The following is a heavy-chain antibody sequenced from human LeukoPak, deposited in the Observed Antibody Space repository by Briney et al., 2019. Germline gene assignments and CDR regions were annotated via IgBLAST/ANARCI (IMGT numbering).Heavy chain of an antibody. CDR2: INPNSDGT. CDR1: GYTFTSYG. CDR3: ARDERYDSSGYPFDY. Sequence: ASVKVSCKASGYTFTSYGISWVRQAPGQGLEWMGWINPNSDGTNYAQKFQGRVTMTRDTSIITAYMELSRLSSDDAAVYYCARDERYDSSGYPFDYWGQGTLVAVSS. D-gene: IGHD3-22*01. V-gene: IGHV1-2*02. J-gene: IGHJ4*02.